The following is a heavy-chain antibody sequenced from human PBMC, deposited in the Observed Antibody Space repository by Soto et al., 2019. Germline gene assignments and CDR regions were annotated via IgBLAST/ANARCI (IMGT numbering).Heavy chain of an antibody. V-gene: IGHV3-43*01. CDR2: ISWDGGST. CDR1: GFTFDDYT. CDR3: AKDLELDSSSWYAFDL. D-gene: IGHD6-13*01. J-gene: IGHJ3*01. Sequence: GGSLRLSCAASGFTFDDYTMHWVRKAPGKGLEWVSLISWDGGSTYYADYVKGRFTISRDNSKNSLYLQMNSLRTEDTALSYCAKDLELDSSSWYAFDLLGQGTMVTVSS.